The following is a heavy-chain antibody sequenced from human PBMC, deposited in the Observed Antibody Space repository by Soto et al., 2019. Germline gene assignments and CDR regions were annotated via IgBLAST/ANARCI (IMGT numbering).Heavy chain of an antibody. CDR2: IYPGDSDT. CDR3: ARHDRILYGTTKTPYYYYYMDV. D-gene: IGHD2-8*01. Sequence: GESLKISCKGSGYSFTSYWIGWVRQMPGKGLEWMGIIYPGDSDTRYSPSFQGQVTISADKSISTAYLQWSSLKASDTAMYYCARHDRILYGTTKTPYYYYYMDVWGKGTTVTVSS. V-gene: IGHV5-51*01. J-gene: IGHJ6*03. CDR1: GYSFTSYW.